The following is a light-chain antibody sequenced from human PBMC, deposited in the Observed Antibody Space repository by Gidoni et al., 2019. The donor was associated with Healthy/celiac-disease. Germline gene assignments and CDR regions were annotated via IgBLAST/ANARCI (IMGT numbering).Light chain of an antibody. V-gene: IGLV2-11*02. CDR1: SSDVGGYNY. J-gene: IGLJ1*01. CDR3: CSYAGSYTLYV. CDR2: DVS. Sequence: QSALTQPRSVSGSPGPAVTLSCPGTSSDVGGYNYVPWYQQLPGTAPTLMIYDVSKRPSGVPDRFSGAKSGNTASLTISGLQAEYEADDYCCSYAGSYTLYVFGTGTKVTVL.